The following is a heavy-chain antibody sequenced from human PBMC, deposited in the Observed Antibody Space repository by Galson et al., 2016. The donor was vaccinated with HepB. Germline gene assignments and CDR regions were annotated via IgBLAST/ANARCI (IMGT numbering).Heavy chain of an antibody. D-gene: IGHD3-3*01. CDR3: ARNGYYSVDY. J-gene: IGHJ4*01. CDR2: IHHSGST. CDR1: GGSISSHDW. V-gene: IGHV4-4*02. Sequence: SETLSLTCTVSGGSISSHDWWSWVRQPPGEGLEWIGEIHHSGSTNFNPSLKSRVSISVDKSKNQFSLRLSSVTAADTAIYYCARNGYYSVDYWGHGILVTVSS.